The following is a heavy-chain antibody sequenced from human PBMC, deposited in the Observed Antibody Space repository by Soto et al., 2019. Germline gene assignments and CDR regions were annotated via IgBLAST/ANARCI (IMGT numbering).Heavy chain of an antibody. Sequence: EVQLVESGGGLVKPGGSLRLSCAASGFTFSSYTMNWVRQAPGKGLEWVSSISSSSTYIYYADSVKRRFTISSDNAKNSLYLQMNSLRAEDTAVYYCARTPYYYDTGGYYYWGQGTLVAVSS. CDR1: GFTFSSYT. D-gene: IGHD3-22*01. V-gene: IGHV3-21*01. CDR2: ISSSSTYI. J-gene: IGHJ4*02. CDR3: ARTPYYYDTGGYYY.